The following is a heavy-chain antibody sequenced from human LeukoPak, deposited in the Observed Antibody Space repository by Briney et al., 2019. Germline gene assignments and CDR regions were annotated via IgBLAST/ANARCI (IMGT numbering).Heavy chain of an antibody. Sequence: ASVKVSCKASGYTFTTHYMHWVRQAPGQGHEWMGIINPSDDSTSYAQKFQGRLTMTRDTSTSTVYMELTSLRSEDTAVFYCARDSGHYGGNSDYFDYCGQGTLVTVSS. CDR3: ARDSGHYGGNSDYFDY. J-gene: IGHJ4*02. D-gene: IGHD4-23*01. CDR2: INPSDDST. V-gene: IGHV1-46*01. CDR1: GYTFTTHY.